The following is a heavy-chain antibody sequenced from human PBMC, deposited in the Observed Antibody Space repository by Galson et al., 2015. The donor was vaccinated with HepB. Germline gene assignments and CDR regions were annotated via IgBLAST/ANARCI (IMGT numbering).Heavy chain of an antibody. J-gene: IGHJ5*02. CDR3: ARVVRYYYGSGSYSWFDP. CDR2: IKQDGSEK. CDR1: GFTFSSYW. V-gene: IGHV3-7*03. Sequence: SLRLSCAASGFTFSSYWMSWVRQAPGKGLEWVANIKQDGSEKYYVDSVKGRFTISRDNAKNSLYLQMNSLRAEDTAVYYCARVVRYYYGSGSYSWFDPWGQGTLVTVSS. D-gene: IGHD3-10*01.